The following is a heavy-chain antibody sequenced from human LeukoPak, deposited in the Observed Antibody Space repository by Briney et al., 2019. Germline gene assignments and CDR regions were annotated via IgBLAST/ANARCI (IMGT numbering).Heavy chain of an antibody. V-gene: IGHV3-23*01. J-gene: IGHJ4*02. CDR2: ISGSGGST. Sequence: GGSLRLSCAASGFTFSSYGMSWVRQAPGKGLEWVSAISGSGGSTYYADSVKGRFTISRDTSKNTLFLQMNSLRAEDTAVYYCAKTGNSGNYYALFGYWGQGTLVTVSS. CDR3: AKTGNSGNYYALFGY. CDR1: GFTFSSYG. D-gene: IGHD1-26*01.